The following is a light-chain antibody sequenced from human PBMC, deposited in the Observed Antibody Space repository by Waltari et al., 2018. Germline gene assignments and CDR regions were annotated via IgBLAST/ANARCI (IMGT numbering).Light chain of an antibody. J-gene: IGLJ3*02. Sequence: QSALPQPASMSASPGQSIPISSTAPNNDVGTYDLVSWYQQHPGRAPKLLIFQGTKRPSEVSGRFSGSKFADTASLTISGLQPEDEADYYCCSYAGTWLFGGGTKVTVL. CDR3: CSYAGTWL. V-gene: IGLV2-23*01. CDR2: QGT. CDR1: NNDVGTYDL.